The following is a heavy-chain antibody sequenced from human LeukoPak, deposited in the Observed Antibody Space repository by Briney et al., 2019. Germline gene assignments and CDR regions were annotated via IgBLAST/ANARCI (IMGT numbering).Heavy chain of an antibody. V-gene: IGHV3-7*03. CDR3: ARDNGWSADF. Sequence: GGSLRLSCAASGFTFSNYWMTWVRQAPGKGLEWVANIKPDESEKYYVGSVKGRFTISRDNAKNSLYLQMNSLRAEDTAVYYCARDNGWSADFWGQGTLVTVSS. D-gene: IGHD2-15*01. CDR2: IKPDESEK. J-gene: IGHJ4*02. CDR1: GFTFSNYW.